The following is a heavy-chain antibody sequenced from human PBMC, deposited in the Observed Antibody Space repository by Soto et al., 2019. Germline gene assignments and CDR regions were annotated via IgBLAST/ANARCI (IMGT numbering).Heavy chain of an antibody. D-gene: IGHD3-22*01. J-gene: IGHJ4*02. CDR1: GFTFTIYA. Sequence: GGSLRLSCAASGFTFTIYAMSWVRQVPGKGLEWVSTISGNGGTSYADFVRGRFTISRDNSKNTLYLQMNSLRVDDTAIYYCAKDAPGSGWLSDYWGQGTLVTVPQ. V-gene: IGHV3-23*01. CDR2: ISGNGGT. CDR3: AKDAPGSGWLSDY.